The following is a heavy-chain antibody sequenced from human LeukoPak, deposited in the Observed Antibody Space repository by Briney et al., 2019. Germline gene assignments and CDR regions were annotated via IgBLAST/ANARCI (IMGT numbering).Heavy chain of an antibody. CDR1: GGSISSSSYH. D-gene: IGHD3-22*01. CDR2: IYYSGNT. V-gene: IGHV4-39*01. J-gene: IGHJ6*02. Sequence: PSETLSLTCSVSGGSISSSSYHWGWIRQPPGKGLEWIGSIYYSGNTYYNPSLKSRVTISVDTSKNQFSLKLSSVTAADTAVYYCARVPLDNLDSSVGSYGMDVWGQGTTVTVSS. CDR3: ARVPLDNLDSSVGSYGMDV.